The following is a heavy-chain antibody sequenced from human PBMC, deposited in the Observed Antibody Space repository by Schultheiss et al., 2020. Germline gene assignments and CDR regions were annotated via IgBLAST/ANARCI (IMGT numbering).Heavy chain of an antibody. CDR2: ISTYNGNT. D-gene: IGHD2-2*01. J-gene: IGHJ6*02. Sequence: ASVKVSCKASGYSFSDYYLNWVRQVPGQGLEWMGWISTYNGNTNYAQNLQGRATMTTDTSTSTAYMELRNLRSDDTAVYYCARDPRVTTKVASSYFGMDVWGQGTTVTVSS. CDR3: ARDPRVTTKVASSYFGMDV. CDR1: GYSFSDYY. V-gene: IGHV1-18*04.